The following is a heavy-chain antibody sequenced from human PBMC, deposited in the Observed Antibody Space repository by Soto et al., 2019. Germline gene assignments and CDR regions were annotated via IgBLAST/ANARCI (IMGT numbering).Heavy chain of an antibody. CDR3: ARDGRYCSGGSCYRFDP. J-gene: IGHJ5*02. CDR2: IYYSGST. D-gene: IGHD2-15*01. Sequence: SETLSLTCTVSGGSISSYYWNWIRQPPGKGLEWIGYIYYSGSTNYNPSLKSRVTISVDTSKNQFSLKLSSLTAADTAVYYCARDGRYCSGGSCYRFDPWGQGTLVTVS. CDR1: GGSISSYY. V-gene: IGHV4-59*01.